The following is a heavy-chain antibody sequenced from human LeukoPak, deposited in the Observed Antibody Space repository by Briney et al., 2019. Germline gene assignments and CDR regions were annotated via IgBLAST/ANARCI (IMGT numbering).Heavy chain of an antibody. CDR1: GFTFDDYG. D-gene: IGHD1-14*01. CDR3: ARAYDPEYCYGMDV. CDR2: INWNGGST. J-gene: IGHJ6*02. V-gene: IGHV3-20*01. Sequence: GGSLRLSCAASGFTFDDYGMSWVRQAPGKGLEWVSGINWNGGSTGYADSVKGRFTISRDNAKNSLYLQMNSLRAEDTALYHCARAYDPEYCYGMDVWGQGTTVTVSS.